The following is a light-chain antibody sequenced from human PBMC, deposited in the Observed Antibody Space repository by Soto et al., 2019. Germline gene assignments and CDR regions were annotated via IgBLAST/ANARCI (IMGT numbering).Light chain of an antibody. CDR3: QQYESSRT. CDR1: QSVSSRF. J-gene: IGKJ1*01. CDR2: GAS. Sequence: EIVLTQSPGTLSLSPGERATLSCRASQSVSSRFLAWYQQKPGQAPKVLIYGASTRATGIPDRFSGSGSGTDFTLTISRLEPEDFTVYNCQQYESSRTFGQGTKVEMK. V-gene: IGKV3-20*01.